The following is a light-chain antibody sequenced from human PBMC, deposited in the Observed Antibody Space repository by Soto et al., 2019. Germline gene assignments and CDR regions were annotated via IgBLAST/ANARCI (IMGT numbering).Light chain of an antibody. J-gene: IGLJ1*01. Sequence: QSALTQPRSVSGSPGQSVTISCTGTSNDIGAYNYVSWYQQHPGKAPKVMIYDVNKRPSGVPDRFSGSKSANTASLTIFGLQAEDDAYYYCCSYAPSYTFVFGTGTKLTVL. V-gene: IGLV2-11*01. CDR2: DVN. CDR3: CSYAPSYTFV. CDR1: SNDIGAYNY.